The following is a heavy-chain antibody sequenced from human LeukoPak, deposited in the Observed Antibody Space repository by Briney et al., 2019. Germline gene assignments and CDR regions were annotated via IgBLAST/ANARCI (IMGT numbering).Heavy chain of an antibody. J-gene: IGHJ4*02. CDR1: GGTFNNYA. D-gene: IGHD3-10*01. V-gene: IGHV1-69*04. CDR3: ARGRYYGSGTYYLDAAY. CDR2: IIPILGVP. Sequence: GASVTVSCKASGGTFNNYAINWVRQAPGQGLEWMGRIIPILGVPDCAQRFQGRVTITADISTTTAYMELSSLRSEDTAVYYCARGRYYGSGTYYLDAAYWGQGTLVTVSS.